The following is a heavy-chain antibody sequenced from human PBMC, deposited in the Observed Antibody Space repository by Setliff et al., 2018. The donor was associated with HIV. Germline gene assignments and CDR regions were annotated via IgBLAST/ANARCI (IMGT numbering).Heavy chain of an antibody. J-gene: IGHJ4*02. CDR3: ARLRPYNSALDY. Sequence: PGGSLRLSCAASGFSVSNYYMAWVRQAPGKGLEWVSTIYSDGTTYHADSVKGRFTLSRDNSKNTLFLQMNSLRPEDTAVYYCARLRPYNSALDYWGQGTLVTSPQ. V-gene: IGHV3-66*02. CDR1: GFSVSNYY. D-gene: IGHD3-10*01. CDR2: IYSDGTT.